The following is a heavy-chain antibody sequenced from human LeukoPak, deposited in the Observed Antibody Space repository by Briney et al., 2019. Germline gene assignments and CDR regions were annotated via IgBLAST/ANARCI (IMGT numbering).Heavy chain of an antibody. CDR2: TVGGGDGT. CDR3: AKTPSSGYYFDQ. Sequence: PGGSLRLSCAASGFTFSSTSMSWVRQAPGKGLEWVAVTVGGGDGTYHADSVKGRFTFSRDNSKNTLYLQMNSLRAEDTAVYYCAKTPSSGYYFDQWGQGTLVTVSS. J-gene: IGHJ4*02. CDR1: GFTFSSTS. V-gene: IGHV3-23*01. D-gene: IGHD5-12*01.